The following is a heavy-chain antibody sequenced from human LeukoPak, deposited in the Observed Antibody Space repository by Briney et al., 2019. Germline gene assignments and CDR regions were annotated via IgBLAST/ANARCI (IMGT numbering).Heavy chain of an antibody. Sequence: GGSLRLSCAASGFSFSIHWMHWVRQAPGKGLEWVSYISSGTTTIYYADSVKGRFTISRDNAKNSLYLQMNSLRAEDTAVYYCARRYCSSTSCTLDYWGQGTLVTVSS. CDR1: GFSFSIHW. J-gene: IGHJ4*02. CDR2: ISSGTTTI. V-gene: IGHV3-48*04. CDR3: ARRYCSSTSCTLDY. D-gene: IGHD2-2*01.